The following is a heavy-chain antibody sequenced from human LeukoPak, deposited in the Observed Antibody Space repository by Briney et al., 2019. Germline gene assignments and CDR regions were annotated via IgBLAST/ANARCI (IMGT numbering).Heavy chain of an antibody. CDR3: ARDGEGLRDYWYFDV. D-gene: IGHD7-27*01. J-gene: IGHJ2*01. V-gene: IGHV4-4*07. CDR2: IYTSGST. CDR1: GDSISTFY. Sequence: PSETLSLTCTVSGDSISTFYWSWIRQPAGKGLEWIGRIYTSGSTNYNPSLKSRVTMSVDTSKNQFSLKLSSVTAADTAVYYCARDGEGLRDYWYFDVWGRGTLVTVSS.